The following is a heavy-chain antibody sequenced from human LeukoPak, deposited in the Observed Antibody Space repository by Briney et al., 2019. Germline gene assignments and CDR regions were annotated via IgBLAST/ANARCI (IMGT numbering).Heavy chain of an antibody. CDR2: INPNSGGT. J-gene: IGHJ6*03. D-gene: IGHD3-10*01. V-gene: IGHV1-2*02. CDR1: GYTFTSYY. CDR3: ARALWFGELLFTGYYYYYMDV. Sequence: ASVKVSCKASGYTFTSYYMHWVRQAPGQGLEWMGWINPNSGGTNYAQKFQGRVTMTRDTSISTAYMELSRLRSDDTAVYYCARALWFGELLFTGYYYYYMDVWGKGATVTISS.